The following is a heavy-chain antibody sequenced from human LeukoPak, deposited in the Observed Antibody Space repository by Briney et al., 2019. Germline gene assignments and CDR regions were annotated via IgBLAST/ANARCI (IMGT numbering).Heavy chain of an antibody. Sequence: SETLSLTCSVSGGSISLSYYYWGRIRQPPGKALEWIGSVYYSGTTSYNPSLKSRVTISVDTSMNQFSLKLSSVTAADTAVYYCARDSGSSYYYYYYMDVWGKGTTVTVSS. D-gene: IGHD5/OR15-5a*01. CDR2: VYYSGTT. CDR3: ARDSGSSYYYYYYMDV. J-gene: IGHJ6*03. V-gene: IGHV4-39*07. CDR1: GGSISLSYYY.